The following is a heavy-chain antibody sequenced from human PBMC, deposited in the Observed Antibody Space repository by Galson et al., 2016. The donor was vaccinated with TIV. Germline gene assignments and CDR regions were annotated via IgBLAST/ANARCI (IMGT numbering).Heavy chain of an antibody. CDR3: ARGHYYDTSCYSFDF. CDR1: GYTFTSFD. D-gene: IGHD3-22*01. V-gene: IGHV1-8*01. CDR2: MSPANGNT. Sequence: SVKVSCKASGYTFTSFDISWIRQAPGQGLEWMGWMSPANGNTGYAQKFRGRITMTSHPSTTTVYMELSGLTSEDTAGYYCARGHYYDTSCYSFDFWGQGSLVTVSS. J-gene: IGHJ4*02.